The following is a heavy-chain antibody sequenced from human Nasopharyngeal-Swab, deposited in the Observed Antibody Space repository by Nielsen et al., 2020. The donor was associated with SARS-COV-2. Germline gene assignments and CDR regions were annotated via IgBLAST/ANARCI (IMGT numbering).Heavy chain of an antibody. CDR3: AKERYGDYDYGMDV. D-gene: IGHD4-17*01. J-gene: IGHJ6*02. CDR2: ISYDGSNK. V-gene: IGHV3-30*18. CDR1: GFTFSSYG. Sequence: GGSLRLSCAASGFTFSSYGMHWVRQAPGKGLEWVAVISYDGSNKYYADSVKGRFTISRDNSKNTLYLQMNSLRAEDTAVYYCAKERYGDYDYGMDVWGQGTTVTVSS.